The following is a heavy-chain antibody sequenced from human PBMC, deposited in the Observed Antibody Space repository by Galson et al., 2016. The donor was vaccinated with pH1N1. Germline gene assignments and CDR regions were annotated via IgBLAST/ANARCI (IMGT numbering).Heavy chain of an antibody. D-gene: IGHD1-26*01. CDR1: GFTFGDYA. CDR2: ISWNSGSI. CDR3: AKVDGYYLGYFDY. V-gene: IGHV3-9*01. Sequence: SLRLSCAASGFTFGDYAMHWVRQAPGRGLEWVSGISWNSGSIGYADSVKGRFTISRDNAKNSLYLQMNSLRAEDTALYYCAKVDGYYLGYFDYWGQGTLVTVSS. J-gene: IGHJ4*02.